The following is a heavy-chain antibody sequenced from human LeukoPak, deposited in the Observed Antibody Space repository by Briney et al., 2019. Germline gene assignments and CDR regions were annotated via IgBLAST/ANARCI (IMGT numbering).Heavy chain of an antibody. CDR1: GGSISSSPYY. CDR2: IYYSGTT. CDR3: ARHGQWLVLDNWFDP. Sequence: ASETLSLTCTVSGGSISSSPYYWGWIRQPPGKGLEWIGSIYYSGTTHYNPSLESRVTISVDTSKNQFSLKLRSVTAADTAVYYCARHGQWLVLDNWFDPWGQGTLVTVSS. J-gene: IGHJ5*02. D-gene: IGHD6-19*01. V-gene: IGHV4-39*01.